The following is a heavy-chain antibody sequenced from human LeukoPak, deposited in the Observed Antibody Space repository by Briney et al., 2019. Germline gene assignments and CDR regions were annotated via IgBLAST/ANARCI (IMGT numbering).Heavy chain of an antibody. CDR1: GFSFSSFA. V-gene: IGHV3-23*01. Sequence: GGSLRLSCAASGFSFSSFAITWVRQAPGKGLEWVSSITGNHGATYNIDSVKGRFTISRDNSQTTLYLQMNSLRVEDTAVYYCTKDPNGNYVGAFDPWGQGTLVTVSS. J-gene: IGHJ5*02. CDR3: TKDPNGNYVGAFDP. CDR2: ITGNHGAT. D-gene: IGHD4-17*01.